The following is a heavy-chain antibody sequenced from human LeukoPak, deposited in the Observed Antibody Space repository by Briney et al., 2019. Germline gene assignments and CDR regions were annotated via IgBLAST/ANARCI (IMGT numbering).Heavy chain of an antibody. J-gene: IGHJ4*02. V-gene: IGHV1-2*02. CDR1: GYTFTGYY. Sequence: ASVKVSCKASGYTFTGYYMHWVRQPPGQGREWLGWINPNSGVTNYAQKFQGRVTMTRDTSISTAYMELSSLTSDDTAVYYCARWPSSGVHYWGQGTLVTVSS. CDR3: ARWPSSGVHY. D-gene: IGHD3-10*01. CDR2: INPNSGVT.